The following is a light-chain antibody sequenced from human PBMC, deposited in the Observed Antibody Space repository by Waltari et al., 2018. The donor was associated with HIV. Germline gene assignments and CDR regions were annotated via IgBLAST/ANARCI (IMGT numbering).Light chain of an antibody. CDR1: QSVSSSY. J-gene: IGKJ2*01. CDR2: GAS. CDR3: QQYGSSPQYT. Sequence: EIVLTKSPGTLSLSPGESATLSCRASQSVSSSYLAWYQQKPGQAPRLLIYGASSRATGIPDRFSGSGSGTDFTLTISRLEPEDFAVYYCQQYGSSPQYTFGQGTKLEIK. V-gene: IGKV3-20*01.